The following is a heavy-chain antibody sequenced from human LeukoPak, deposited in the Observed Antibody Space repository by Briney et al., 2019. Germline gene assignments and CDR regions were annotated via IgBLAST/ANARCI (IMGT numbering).Heavy chain of an antibody. J-gene: IGHJ4*02. CDR3: ARVGYRGIEAFDY. CDR2: IYNSGST. D-gene: IGHD5-18*01. Sequence: SETLSLTCTVSGGSISTYYWSWIRQPPGKGLEWIGHIYNSGSTNYSPSLKSRVTISVDTSKNQFSLKLSSVTAADTAMYYCARVGYRGIEAFDYWGQGTLVTVSS. V-gene: IGHV4-59*01. CDR1: GGSISTYY.